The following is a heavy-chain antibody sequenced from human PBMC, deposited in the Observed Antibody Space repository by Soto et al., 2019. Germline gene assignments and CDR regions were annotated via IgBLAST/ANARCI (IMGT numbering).Heavy chain of an antibody. CDR1: GGSINNISYF. J-gene: IGHJ4*02. CDR2: IYYSGST. CDR3: DSNRLSSGWSHFYFVH. D-gene: IGHD3-22*01. V-gene: IGHV4-39*01. Sequence: PSETLSLTCTVSGGSINNISYFWGWIRQPPGKGLEWIGSIYYSGSTHYNPSLKSRVTISVDTSKNQFSLNLRSVTAAETAVYYRDSNRLSSGWSHFYFVHWGPGTLVTVSS.